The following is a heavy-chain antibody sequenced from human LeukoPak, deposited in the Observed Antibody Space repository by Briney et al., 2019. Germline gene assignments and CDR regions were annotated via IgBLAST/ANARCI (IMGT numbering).Heavy chain of an antibody. CDR3: ARATGNTDS. D-gene: IGHD1-26*01. CDR2: IYYSGST. V-gene: IGHV4-59*05. Sequence: PSETLSLTCTVSGGSISPYYWSWIRQPPGKGLEWIGSIYYSGSTYYNPSLKSRVTISVDTSNNQFSLKLSSVTAADTAVYYCARATGNTDSWGQGTLVTVSS. J-gene: IGHJ4*02. CDR1: GGSISPYY.